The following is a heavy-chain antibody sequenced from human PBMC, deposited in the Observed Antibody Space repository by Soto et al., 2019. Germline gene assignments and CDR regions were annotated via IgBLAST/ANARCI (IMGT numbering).Heavy chain of an antibody. D-gene: IGHD1-7*01. CDR3: ARGPKVTGTSYYFDY. CDR1: GYTFTSYG. V-gene: IGHV1-18*01. J-gene: IGHJ4*02. Sequence: ASVKVSCKASGYTFTSYGISWVRQAPGQGLEWMGWISAYNGNTNYAQKLQGRVTMTTDTSTSTAYMELRNLRSDDTAVYYCARGPKVTGTSYYFDYWGQGTLVTVSS. CDR2: ISAYNGNT.